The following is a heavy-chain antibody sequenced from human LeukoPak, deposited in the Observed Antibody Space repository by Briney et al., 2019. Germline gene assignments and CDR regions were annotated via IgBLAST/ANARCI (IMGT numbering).Heavy chain of an antibody. Sequence: SETLSLTCTVSGGSISSGSYYWSWIRQPAGKGLEWIGRIYTSGSTNYNPSLKSRVTISVDTSKNQFSLKLSSVTAADTAVYYCAREAAAGTFYWGQGTLVTVSS. J-gene: IGHJ4*02. CDR2: IYTSGST. CDR1: GGSISSGSYY. V-gene: IGHV4-61*02. CDR3: AREAAAGTFY. D-gene: IGHD6-13*01.